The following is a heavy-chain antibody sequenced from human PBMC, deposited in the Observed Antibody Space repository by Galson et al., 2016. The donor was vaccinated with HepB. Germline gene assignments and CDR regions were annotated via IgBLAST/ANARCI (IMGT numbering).Heavy chain of an antibody. CDR3: ARGARPLTAVMPRRGHLDC. J-gene: IGHJ4*02. Sequence: SETLSLTCTVSGGSISSYYWSWIRQPPGKGLEWIGYVYDSGRTEYNPSLKSRVTISLDMSRTRFSLKLRSVTAADTAVYYGARGARPLTAVMPRRGHLDCWGQGTLVTVSS. V-gene: IGHV4-4*08. CDR2: VYDSGRT. CDR1: GGSISSYY. D-gene: IGHD4-17*01.